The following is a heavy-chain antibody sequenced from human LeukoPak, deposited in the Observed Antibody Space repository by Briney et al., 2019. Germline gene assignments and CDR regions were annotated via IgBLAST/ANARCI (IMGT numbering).Heavy chain of an antibody. J-gene: IGHJ5*01. CDR1: GFTFSSYS. D-gene: IGHD6-25*01. CDR3: ARDPGIAAVNWFDS. V-gene: IGHV3-21*01. CDR2: ISSGSSYI. Sequence: PGGSLRLSCAASGFTFSSYSMNWVRQAPGKGLEWVSSISSGSSYIYYADSVKGRFTISRDNAKNSLYLQMNSLRVEDTAVYYCARDPGIAAVNWFDSWGQGTLVTVSS.